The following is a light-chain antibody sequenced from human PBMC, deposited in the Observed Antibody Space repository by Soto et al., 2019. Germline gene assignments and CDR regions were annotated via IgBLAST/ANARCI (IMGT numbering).Light chain of an antibody. CDR1: SSNIGSKT. CDR3: AAWDASLNGYV. Sequence: QSVLTQPPSASGTPGQRVTISCSGSSSNIGSKTVNWYQQLPGTVPKLLIYNSYQRPSGVPDRFSGSKSGTSASLAISGLQSEYEADYYCAAWDASLNGYVFGAGTKVTVL. J-gene: IGLJ1*01. CDR2: NSY. V-gene: IGLV1-44*01.